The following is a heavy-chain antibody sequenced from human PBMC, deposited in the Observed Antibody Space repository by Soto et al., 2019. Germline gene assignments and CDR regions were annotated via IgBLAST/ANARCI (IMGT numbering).Heavy chain of an antibody. CDR2: ISFSSSNI. Sequence: EVSLVESGGGLVKPGGSLRLSCAASGFTFSSFSMNWVRQAPGKGLEWVASISFSSSNIYHADSLKGRFTISRDNAQNSLYLQMHSLRAEDTVVYYCARSTQWTPLLSGGMDVWGRGTTVMVAS. V-gene: IGHV3-21*01. D-gene: IGHD3-3*01. J-gene: IGHJ6*02. CDR3: ARSTQWTPLLSGGMDV. CDR1: GFTFSSFS.